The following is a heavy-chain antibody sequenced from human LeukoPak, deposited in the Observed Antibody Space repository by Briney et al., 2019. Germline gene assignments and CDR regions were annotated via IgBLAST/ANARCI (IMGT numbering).Heavy chain of an antibody. Sequence: PSETLSLTCAVSGYSISSGYYWGWIRQPPGKGLEWFGSIYHSGSTYYNPSLKSRVTISVDTSKNQFALKLSSVTAADTAVYYCARGYYDPHDYWGQGTLVTVSS. CDR1: GYSISSGYY. D-gene: IGHD3-22*01. J-gene: IGHJ4*02. CDR2: IYHSGST. CDR3: ARGYYDPHDY. V-gene: IGHV4-38-2*01.